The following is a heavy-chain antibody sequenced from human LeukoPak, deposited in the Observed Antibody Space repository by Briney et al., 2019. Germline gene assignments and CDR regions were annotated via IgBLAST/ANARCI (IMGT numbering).Heavy chain of an antibody. V-gene: IGHV4-4*07. CDR3: ARVAYSSGWLFDY. CDR1: GGSISSYY. CDR2: IYTSGST. Sequence: PSETLSLTCTVSGGSISSYYWSWLRQPAGKGLEWIGRIYTSGSTNYNPSLKSRVTMSVDTSKNQFSLKLSSVTAADTAVYYCARVAYSSGWLFDYWGQGTLVTVSS. J-gene: IGHJ4*02. D-gene: IGHD6-19*01.